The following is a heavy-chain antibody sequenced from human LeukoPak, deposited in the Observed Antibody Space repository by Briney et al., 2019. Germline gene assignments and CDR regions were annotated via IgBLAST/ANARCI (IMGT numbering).Heavy chain of an antibody. CDR2: IYYNGDT. D-gene: IGHD5-18*01. CDR1: GGSVGNSLYY. Sequence: SETLSLTCTVSGGSVGNSLYYWSWIRQPPGKGLEWIGYIYYNGDTNYNPSLKSRVIISIDTSSNQFSLRLNSMTAADTAVYYCARVLRAASWRSYDCWGQGSLVTVSS. V-gene: IGHV4-61*01. CDR3: ARVLRAASWRSYDC. J-gene: IGHJ4*02.